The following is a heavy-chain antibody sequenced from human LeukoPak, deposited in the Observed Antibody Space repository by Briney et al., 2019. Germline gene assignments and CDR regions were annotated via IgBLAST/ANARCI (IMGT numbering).Heavy chain of an antibody. J-gene: IGHJ4*02. Sequence: PSGTLSLTCAVSGGSISSSNWWSWVRQPPGKGLEWIGEIYHSGSTNYNPSLKSRVTISVDKSKNQFSLKLSSVTAADTAVYYCARDRRYCSSISCYQGFDYWGQGTLVTVSS. CDR1: GGSISSSNW. V-gene: IGHV4-4*02. CDR2: IYHSGST. D-gene: IGHD2-2*01. CDR3: ARDRRYCSSISCYQGFDY.